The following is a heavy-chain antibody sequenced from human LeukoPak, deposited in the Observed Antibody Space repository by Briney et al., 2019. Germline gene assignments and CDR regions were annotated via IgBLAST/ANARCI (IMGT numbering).Heavy chain of an antibody. J-gene: IGHJ4*02. CDR2: ISSSSSGR. Sequence: GGSLRLSCAASGFTFSDYRMHWVRQAPGKGLEWVSYISSSSSGRYYADSVKGRFTISRDNAKNSLYLQMNSLRAEDTAVYYCARANYGSGYVFDHWGQGTLVTVSS. CDR1: GFTFSDYR. V-gene: IGHV3-48*01. CDR3: ARANYGSGYVFDH. D-gene: IGHD3-10*01.